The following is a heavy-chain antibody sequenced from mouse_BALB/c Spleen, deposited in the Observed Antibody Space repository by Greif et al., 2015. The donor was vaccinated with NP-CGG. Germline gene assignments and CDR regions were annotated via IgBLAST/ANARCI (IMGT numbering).Heavy chain of an antibody. CDR1: GYAFTNYL. CDR2: INPGSGGT. Sequence: QVQLQQPGAELVRPGTSVKVSCKAAGYAFTNYLIEWVKQRPGQGLEWIGVINPGSGGTNYNEKFKGKATLTADKSSSTAYMQLSSLTSDDSAVYFCARYGNYYAMDYWGQGTSVTVSS. V-gene: IGHV1-54*01. CDR3: ARYGNYYAMDY. J-gene: IGHJ4*01. D-gene: IGHD2-1*01.